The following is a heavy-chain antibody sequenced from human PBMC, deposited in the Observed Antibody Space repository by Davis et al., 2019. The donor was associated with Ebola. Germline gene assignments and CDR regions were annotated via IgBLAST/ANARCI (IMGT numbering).Heavy chain of an antibody. D-gene: IGHD1-26*01. J-gene: IGHJ4*02. Sequence: AASVKVSCKASGYTFTSYDINWVRQATGQGLEWMGWISAYNGNTNYAQKLQGRVTMTTDTSTSTAYMELRSLRSDDTAVYYCARESYYRWELLDYWGQGTLVTVSS. CDR3: ARESYYRWELLDY. V-gene: IGHV1-18*01. CDR2: ISAYNGNT. CDR1: GYTFTSYD.